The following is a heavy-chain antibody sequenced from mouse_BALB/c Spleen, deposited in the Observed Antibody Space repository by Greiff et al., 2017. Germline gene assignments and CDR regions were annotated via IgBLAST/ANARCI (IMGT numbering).Heavy chain of an antibody. V-gene: IGHV1-84*02. J-gene: IGHJ2*01. CDR1: GYTFTDYY. CDR3: ARWGYYGSSPSFDY. CDR2: IYPGSGNT. D-gene: IGHD1-1*01. Sequence: LVESGPELVKPGASVKISCKASGYTFTDYYINWVKQKPGQGLEWIGWIYPGSGNTKYNEKFKGKATLTVDTSSSTAYMQLSSLTSEDTAVYFCARWGYYGSSPSFDYWGQGTTLTVSS.